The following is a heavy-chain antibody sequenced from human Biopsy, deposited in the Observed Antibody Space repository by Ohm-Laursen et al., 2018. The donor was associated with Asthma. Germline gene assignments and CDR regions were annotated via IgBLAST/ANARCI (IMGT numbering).Heavy chain of an antibody. V-gene: IGHV1-69*01. CDR3: ARKAGSCISRTCYSLDF. J-gene: IGHJ4*02. Sequence: ESSVKVSCKSLGGTFNTYVIGWVRQAPGQGLGWMGGINSVFGTTTYPQKFHDRVTINADDSTSTVYMELSSLRSEDTAVYYCARKAGSCISRTCYSLDFWGQGTLVTVSS. CDR1: GGTFNTYV. CDR2: INSVFGTT. D-gene: IGHD2-2*01.